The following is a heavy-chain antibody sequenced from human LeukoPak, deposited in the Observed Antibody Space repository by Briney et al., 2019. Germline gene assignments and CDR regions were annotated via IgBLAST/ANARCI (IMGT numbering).Heavy chain of an antibody. CDR1: GGSISSSSYY. CDR3: ARLKSGGRVFAVAVWFDP. CDR2: IYYSGST. J-gene: IGHJ5*02. Sequence: SETLSLTGTVSGGSISSSSYYWGWIRQPPGKGLEWIGSIYYSGSTYYNPSLKSRVTISVDTSKNQFSLKLSSVTAADTAVYYCARLKSGGRVFAVAVWFDPWGQGTLVTVSS. D-gene: IGHD6-19*01. V-gene: IGHV4-39*01.